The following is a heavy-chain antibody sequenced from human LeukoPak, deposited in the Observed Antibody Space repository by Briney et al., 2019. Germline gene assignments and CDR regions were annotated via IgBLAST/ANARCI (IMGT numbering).Heavy chain of an antibody. J-gene: IGHJ5*02. V-gene: IGHV1-2*02. CDR1: GYTFTGYY. Sequence: GASVKVSCKASGYTFTGYYMHWVRQAPGQGLEWMGWINPNSGGTNYAQKFQGRVTMTRDTSTSTVYMELSSLRSEDTAVYYCAREKGSYDWFDPWGQGTLVTVSS. D-gene: IGHD3-16*01. CDR3: AREKGSYDWFDP. CDR2: INPNSGGT.